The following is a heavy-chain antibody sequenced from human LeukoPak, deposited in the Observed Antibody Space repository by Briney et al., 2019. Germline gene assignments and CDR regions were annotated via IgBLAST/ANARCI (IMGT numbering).Heavy chain of an antibody. J-gene: IGHJ4*02. CDR3: ARRGG. V-gene: IGHV3-21*01. D-gene: IGHD3-10*01. CDR2: ISSSRNYI. CDR1: VFTFSSYS. Sequence: GGSLRLSCAVSVFTFSSYSMSWGRDAPGKGLEWVSAISSSRNYIYYADSVKGRFTIPRDNAKNSLYLQMNSLRAEDTAVYYCARRGGWGQGTLVTVSS.